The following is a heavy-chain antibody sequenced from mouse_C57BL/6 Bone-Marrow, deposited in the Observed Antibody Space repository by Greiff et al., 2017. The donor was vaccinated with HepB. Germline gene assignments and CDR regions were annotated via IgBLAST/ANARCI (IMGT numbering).Heavy chain of an antibody. CDR3: ARSDYYGSSWAY. Sequence: QVQLQQPGAELVKPGASVKMSCKASGYTFTSYWITWVKQRPGQGLEWIGDIYPGSGSTNYNENFKSKATLTVDTSSSTAYMQLSSLTSEDSAVYYCARSDYYGSSWAYWGQGTLVTVSA. V-gene: IGHV1-55*01. CDR1: GYTFTSYW. CDR2: IYPGSGST. D-gene: IGHD1-1*01. J-gene: IGHJ3*01.